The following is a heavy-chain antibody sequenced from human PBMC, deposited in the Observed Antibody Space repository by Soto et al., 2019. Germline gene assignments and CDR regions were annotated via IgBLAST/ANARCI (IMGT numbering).Heavy chain of an antibody. CDR2: INPSGGST. Sequence: ASVKVSCKASGYTFTSYYMHWVRQAPGQGLEWMGIINPSGGSTSYAQKFQGRVTMTRDTSTSTVYMELSSLRSEDTAVYYCASSRYSGYDYNYYYDGMAFWAQGTTDTVSS. D-gene: IGHD5-12*01. J-gene: IGHJ6*02. V-gene: IGHV1-46*03. CDR3: ASSRYSGYDYNYYYDGMAF. CDR1: GYTFTSYY.